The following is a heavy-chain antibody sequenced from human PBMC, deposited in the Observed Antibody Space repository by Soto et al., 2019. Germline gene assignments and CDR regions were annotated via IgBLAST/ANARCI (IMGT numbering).Heavy chain of an antibody. CDR2: IIPILGIA. D-gene: IGHD5-12*01. CDR3: ARDVDRRGYSGYDPGTFDY. J-gene: IGHJ4*02. Sequence: QVQLVQSGTEVKKPGSSVKVSSKASGGTFSSYTISWVRQAPGQGLEWMGRIIPILGIANYAQKFQGRVTITADKSTSTAYMELSSLRSEDTAVYYCARDVDRRGYSGYDPGTFDYWGQGTLVTVSS. CDR1: GGTFSSYT. V-gene: IGHV1-69*08.